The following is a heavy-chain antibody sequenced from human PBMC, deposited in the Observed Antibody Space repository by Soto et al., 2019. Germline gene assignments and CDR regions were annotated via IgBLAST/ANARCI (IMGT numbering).Heavy chain of an antibody. CDR1: GDPDNRDY. V-gene: IGHV4-4*07. Sequence: SATLSLTCTVSGDPDNRDYWSWMRQTAEKGLEWIGRISRTGYKDVNPSFQSRVTISVDPSRDQLSLDLKSVTVADTAVYYCARAPYMTAWAYDFWGQGALVTVSS. J-gene: IGHJ4*02. D-gene: IGHD2-21*02. CDR3: ARAPYMTAWAYDF. CDR2: ISRTGYK.